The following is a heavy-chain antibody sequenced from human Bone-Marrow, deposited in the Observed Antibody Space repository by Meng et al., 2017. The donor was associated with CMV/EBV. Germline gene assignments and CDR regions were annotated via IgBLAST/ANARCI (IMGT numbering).Heavy chain of an antibody. V-gene: IGHV1-2*02. CDR2: INPNSGGT. D-gene: IGHD2-21*01. J-gene: IGHJ5*02. Sequence: ASVKVSCKPSGGTFSSYAISWVRQAPGQGLAWMGWINPNSGGTNYAQKFQGRVTMTRDTSISTAYMELSRLRSDDTAVYYCARDIVRAYNWFDPWGQGTLVTFYS. CDR1: GGTFSSYA. CDR3: ARDIVRAYNWFDP.